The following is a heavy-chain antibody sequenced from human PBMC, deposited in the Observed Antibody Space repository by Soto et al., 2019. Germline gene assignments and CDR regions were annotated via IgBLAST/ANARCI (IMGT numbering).Heavy chain of an antibody. Sequence: PGESLKISCKGSGYSFTSYWIGWVRQMPGKGLEWMGIIYPGDSDTRYSPSFQGQVTISADKSISTAYLQWSSLKASDTAMYYCARRVLRYCSGGSCYSEFDYWGQGTLVTVSS. CDR2: IYPGDSDT. CDR3: ARRVLRYCSGGSCYSEFDY. CDR1: GYSFTSYW. D-gene: IGHD2-15*01. V-gene: IGHV5-51*01. J-gene: IGHJ4*02.